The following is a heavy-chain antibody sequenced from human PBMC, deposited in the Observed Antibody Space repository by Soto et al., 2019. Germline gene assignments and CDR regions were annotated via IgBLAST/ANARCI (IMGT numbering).Heavy chain of an antibody. D-gene: IGHD6-13*01. CDR1: GFSLSTSGVG. Sequence: ESGPRLVNPTQTLTLTCTFSGFSLSTSGVGVGWIRQPPGKALEWLALIYWDDDKRYSPSLKSRLTITKDTSKNQVVLTMTNMDPVDTATYYCAHSQLMYSSSWYDPPRKGNYFDYWGQGTLVTVSS. J-gene: IGHJ4*02. CDR2: IYWDDDK. CDR3: AHSQLMYSSSWYDPPRKGNYFDY. V-gene: IGHV2-5*02.